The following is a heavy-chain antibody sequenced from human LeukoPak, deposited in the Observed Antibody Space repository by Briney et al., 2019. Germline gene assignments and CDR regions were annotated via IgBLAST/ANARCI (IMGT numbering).Heavy chain of an antibody. CDR2: VYSSGST. J-gene: IGHJ4*02. CDR3: ARQMSGSSGLDY. Sequence: SETLSLTCTVSGGSISSFYWSWIRQPPGKGLEWIGYVYSSGSTKYNPSLKSRVTISVDTSKNHFSLKVSSVTAADTAVYYCARQMSGSSGLDYWGQGTLVTVSS. D-gene: IGHD6-19*01. V-gene: IGHV4-59*08. CDR1: GGSISSFY.